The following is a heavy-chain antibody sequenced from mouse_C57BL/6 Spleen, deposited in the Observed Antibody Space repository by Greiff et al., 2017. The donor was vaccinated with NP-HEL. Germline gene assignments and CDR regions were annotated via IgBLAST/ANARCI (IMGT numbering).Heavy chain of an antibody. Sequence: QVQLQQSGPELVKPGASVKISCKASGYAFSSSWMNWVKQRPGKGLEWIGRIYPGDGDTNYNGKFKGKATLTEDKSSSTAYMQLSSLTSEDSAVYFCCHDGHWYFDVWGTGTTVTVSS. CDR1: GYAFSSSW. D-gene: IGHD2-3*01. V-gene: IGHV1-82*01. CDR3: CHDGHWYFDV. CDR2: IYPGDGDT. J-gene: IGHJ1*03.